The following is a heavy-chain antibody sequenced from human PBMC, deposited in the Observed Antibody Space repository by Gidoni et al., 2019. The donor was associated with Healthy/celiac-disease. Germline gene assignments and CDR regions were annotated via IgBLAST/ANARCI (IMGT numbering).Heavy chain of an antibody. CDR3: ARDHTAMGPLYYFDY. CDR1: GFPLSDYN. CDR2: ISSSGSTI. V-gene: IGHV3-11*01. D-gene: IGHD5-18*01. J-gene: IGHJ4*02. Sequence: QVQLVESGGGLVKPGGSLRLSCAAYGFPLSDYNMSWIRQAPGKGLEWVSYISSSGSTIYYADSVKGRFTISRDNAKNSLYLQMNSLRAEDTAVYYCARDHTAMGPLYYFDYWGQGTLVTVSS.